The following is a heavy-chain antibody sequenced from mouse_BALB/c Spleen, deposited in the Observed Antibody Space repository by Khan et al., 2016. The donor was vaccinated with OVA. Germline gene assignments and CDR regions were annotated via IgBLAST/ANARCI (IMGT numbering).Heavy chain of an antibody. Sequence: QVRLQQSGAELAKPGASVKMSCKTSGYTFTTYTLHWVKQRPGRSLEWIGYINPSNDYTNYNQKFKDKSTLTADKSSSTAYMQLSSLTSEDSAVFYGAESGECGLRGVFTYWGQGTLVTVSA. CDR1: GYTFTTYT. D-gene: IGHD3-1*01. CDR3: AESGECGLRGVFTY. V-gene: IGHV1-4*01. J-gene: IGHJ3*01. CDR2: INPSNDYT.